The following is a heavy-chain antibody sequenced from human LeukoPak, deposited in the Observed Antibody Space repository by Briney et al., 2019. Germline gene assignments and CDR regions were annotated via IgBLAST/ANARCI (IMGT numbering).Heavy chain of an antibody. J-gene: IGHJ5*02. D-gene: IGHD6-19*01. CDR3: ARSFYSSGWYTPLRWFDT. V-gene: IGHV4-61*01. CDR2: IYYRGTT. CDR1: GASFSSGSHY. Sequence: SETLSLTCTVAGASFSSGSHYWNWIWQSPGRGLEWIGHIYYRGTTNYTPSLKSRVTISVDTSMNQFSLRLSSVTAADTAVYFCARSFYSSGWYTPLRWFDTWGQGTLVTVSS.